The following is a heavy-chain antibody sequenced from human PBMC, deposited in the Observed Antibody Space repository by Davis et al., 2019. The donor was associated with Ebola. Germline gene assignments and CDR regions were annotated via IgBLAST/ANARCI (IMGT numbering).Heavy chain of an antibody. CDR3: AKYSTRVTGTGALDF. D-gene: IGHD3/OR15-3a*01. CDR2: ISGTGGSL. CDR1: GFSFSSYA. Sequence: PGGSLRLSCAASGFSFSSYAMSWVRQSPGKGLEWVSSISGTGGSLFYADSVKGRFTVSRDNSKNTLHLQMDSLRADDTAIYYCAKYSTRVTGTGALDFRGQGTLVTVSS. J-gene: IGHJ4*02. V-gene: IGHV3-23*01.